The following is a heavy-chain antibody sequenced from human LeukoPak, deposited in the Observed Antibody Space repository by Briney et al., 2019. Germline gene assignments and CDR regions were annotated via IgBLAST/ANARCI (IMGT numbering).Heavy chain of an antibody. J-gene: IGHJ3*02. Sequence: GGSLRLSCAASGFALSSYWMHWVRQVPGKGLVWVSRINSDGSTTGYADSVKGRFTISRDNAKNTLYLQMNSLRPEDTAVYYCARRDVLEIWGQGTLVTVSS. CDR1: GFALSSYW. V-gene: IGHV3-74*01. CDR2: INSDGSTT. CDR3: ARRDVLEI.